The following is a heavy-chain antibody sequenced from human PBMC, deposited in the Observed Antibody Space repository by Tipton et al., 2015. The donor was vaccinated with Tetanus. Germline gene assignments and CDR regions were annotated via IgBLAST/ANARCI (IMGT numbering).Heavy chain of an antibody. CDR1: GFDFRSDW. V-gene: IGHV3-7*03. D-gene: IGHD3-3*01. Sequence: SLRLSCAASGFDFRSDWMTWVRQAPGKGLEWVANIKQDGNEKYHVDSVKGRFTISRDNGKNLLYLQMNSLRVEDTAVYYCARADYNFAKKGPFDSWGQGTQVIVS. CDR3: ARADYNFAKKGPFDS. CDR2: IKQDGNEK. J-gene: IGHJ4*02.